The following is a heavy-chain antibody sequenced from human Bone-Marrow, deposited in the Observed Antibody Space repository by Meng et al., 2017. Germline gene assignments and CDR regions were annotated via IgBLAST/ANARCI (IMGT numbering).Heavy chain of an antibody. CDR1: GGTFSSYA. J-gene: IGHJ4*02. V-gene: IGHV1-2*06. CDR3: VRDENISAAGKLFGDY. Sequence: SVNVSCKASGGTFSSYAISWVRRAPGQGLEWMGRIDPKSGDTHYAQSFQGRVTMTGDTSISTAYMELSGLRSDDTAMYYCVRDENISAAGKLFGDYWGQGTLVTVSS. CDR2: IDPKSGDT. D-gene: IGHD6-13*01.